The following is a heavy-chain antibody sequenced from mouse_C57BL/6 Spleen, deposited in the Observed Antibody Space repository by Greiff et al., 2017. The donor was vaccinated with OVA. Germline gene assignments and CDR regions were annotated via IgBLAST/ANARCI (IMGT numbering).Heavy chain of an antibody. D-gene: IGHD2-4*01. CDR2: IDPETGGT. Sequence: QVQLQQSGAELVRPGASVTLSCKASGYTFTDYEMHWVKQTPVHGLEWIGAIDPETGGTAYNQKFKGKAILTADKSSSTAYMELRSLTSEDSAVYYCTRERDYDVGVAAMDYWGQGTSVTVSS. CDR3: TRERDYDVGVAAMDY. CDR1: GYTFTDYE. V-gene: IGHV1-15*01. J-gene: IGHJ4*01.